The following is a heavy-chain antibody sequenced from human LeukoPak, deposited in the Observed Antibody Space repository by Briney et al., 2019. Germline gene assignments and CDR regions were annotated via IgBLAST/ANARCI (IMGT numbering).Heavy chain of an antibody. V-gene: IGHV1-18*01. CDR2: ISAYNGNT. J-gene: IGHJ5*02. CDR1: GYTFTSYG. Sequence: GASVKVSCKASGYTFTSYGISWVRQAPGQGLEWMGWISAYNGNTNYAQKLQGRVTMTTDTSTSTAYMELRSLRSDDTAVYYCARGLPGGTIFGVVIRTWFDPWGQGTLVTVSS. CDR3: ARGLPGGTIFGVVIRTWFDP. D-gene: IGHD3-3*01.